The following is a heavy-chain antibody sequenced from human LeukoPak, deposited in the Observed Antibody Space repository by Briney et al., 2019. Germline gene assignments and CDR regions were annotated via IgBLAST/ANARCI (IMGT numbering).Heavy chain of an antibody. V-gene: IGHV4-59*08. CDR1: GGSISSYY. J-gene: IGHJ4*02. CDR2: IYYSGST. D-gene: IGHD6-13*01. Sequence: SETLSLTCTVSGGSISSYYWSWIRQPPGKGLEGIGYIYYSGSTNYNPSLKSRVTISVDTSKDQFSLKLSSVTAADTSVYYCARGVYIAAAQYGYWGQGTLVTVSS. CDR3: ARGVYIAAAQYGY.